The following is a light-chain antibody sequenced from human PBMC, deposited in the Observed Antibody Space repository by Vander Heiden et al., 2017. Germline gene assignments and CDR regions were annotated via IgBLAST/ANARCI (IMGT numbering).Light chain of an antibody. CDR3: QQYGSSPALT. CDR1: QSVSSSY. CDR2: GAS. V-gene: IGKV3-20*01. Sequence: ELVLTQSPGTLSLSPGERATLSCRASQSVSSSYLAWYQQKPGQAPRLLIYGASSRATGIPDRFSSSGSGTDFTLTISRLEPEDFAVYYCQQYGSSPALTFGGGTKVEIK. J-gene: IGKJ4*01.